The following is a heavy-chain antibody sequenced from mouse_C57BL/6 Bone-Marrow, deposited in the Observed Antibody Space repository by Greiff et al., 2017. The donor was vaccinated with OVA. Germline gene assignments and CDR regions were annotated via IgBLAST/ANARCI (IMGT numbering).Heavy chain of an antibody. Sequence: VKLVESGAELARPGASVKLSCKASGYTFTSYGISWVKQRTGQGLEWIGEIYPRSGNTYYNEKFKGKATLTADKSSSTAYMELRRLTSEDSAVYFCARSSRGFAYWGQGTLVTVSA. CDR2: IYPRSGNT. J-gene: IGHJ3*01. V-gene: IGHV1-81*01. CDR1: GYTFTSYG. D-gene: IGHD1-1*01. CDR3: ARSSRGFAY.